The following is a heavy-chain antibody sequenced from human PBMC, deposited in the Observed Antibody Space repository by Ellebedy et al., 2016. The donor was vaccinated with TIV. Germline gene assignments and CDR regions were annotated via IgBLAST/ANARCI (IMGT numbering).Heavy chain of an antibody. CDR2: INEDGSET. Sequence: GESLKISCAAWGFSFSNFWMSWVRQAPGKGLEWVANINEDGSETYYGDSVKGRFTISRDNTRNSLDLQMNSLRAEDTAVYYCARTKYLDYWGQGTLVTVSS. J-gene: IGHJ4*02. V-gene: IGHV3-7*01. CDR1: GFSFSNFW. CDR3: ARTKYLDY.